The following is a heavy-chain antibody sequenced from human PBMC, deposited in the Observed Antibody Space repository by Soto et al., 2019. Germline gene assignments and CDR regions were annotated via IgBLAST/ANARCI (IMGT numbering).Heavy chain of an antibody. Sequence: SETLSLTCTVSGGSISSYYWSWIRQPPGKGLEWIGYIYYSGSTNYNPSLKSRVTISVDTSKNQFSLKLSSVTAADTALYYCASSPDRYYYDSSGYYFDYWGQGTLVTVSS. J-gene: IGHJ4*02. CDR1: GGSISSYY. CDR2: IYYSGST. V-gene: IGHV4-59*01. CDR3: ASSPDRYYYDSSGYYFDY. D-gene: IGHD3-22*01.